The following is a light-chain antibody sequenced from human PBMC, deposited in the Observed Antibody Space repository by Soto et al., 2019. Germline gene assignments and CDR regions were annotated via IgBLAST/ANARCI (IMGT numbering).Light chain of an antibody. CDR3: AAWDDSLNGPV. Sequence: QSVLTQPPSASGTPGKGATTFCFGTSSNIGSIPVNWYQQLPGTAPKLLIYSNNQRPSGVPDRFSGSKSGTSASLAISGLQSEDEADYYCAAWDDSLNGPVFGGGTKVTVL. V-gene: IGLV1-44*01. CDR2: SNN. J-gene: IGLJ2*01. CDR1: SSNIGSIP.